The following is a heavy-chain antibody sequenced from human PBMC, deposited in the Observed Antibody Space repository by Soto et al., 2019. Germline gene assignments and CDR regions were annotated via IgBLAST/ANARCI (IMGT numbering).Heavy chain of an antibody. CDR3: ARDIYDFWSGYYYGMDV. Sequence: PSQTLSLTCAISGDSVSSNSAAWNWIRQSPSRGLEWLGRTYYRSKWYNDYAVSVKSRITINPDTSKNQFSLQLNSVTPEDTAVYYCARDIYDFWSGYYYGMDVWGQGTTVTVSS. CDR2: TYYRSKWYN. D-gene: IGHD3-3*01. V-gene: IGHV6-1*01. CDR1: GDSVSSNSAA. J-gene: IGHJ6*02.